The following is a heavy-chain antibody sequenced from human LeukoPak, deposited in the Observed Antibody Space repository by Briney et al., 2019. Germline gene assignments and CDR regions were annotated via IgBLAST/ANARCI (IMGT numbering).Heavy chain of an antibody. CDR3: ARILGYCSSTSCYDYYYYMDV. Sequence: ASVKVSCKASGYTFTSYGISWVRQAPGQGLEWMGWISAYNGNTNYAQKLQGRVTMTTDTSTSTAYMELRSLRSDDTAVYYCARILGYCSSTSCYDYYYYMDVWGKGTTVTVSS. V-gene: IGHV1-18*01. J-gene: IGHJ6*03. D-gene: IGHD2-2*01. CDR2: ISAYNGNT. CDR1: GYTFTSYG.